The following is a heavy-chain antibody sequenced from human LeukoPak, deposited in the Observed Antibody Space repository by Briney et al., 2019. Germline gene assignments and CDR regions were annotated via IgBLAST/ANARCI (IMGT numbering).Heavy chain of an antibody. V-gene: IGHV3-74*01. D-gene: IGHD4-17*01. CDR1: GFTFSSYW. CDR2: INTDETRT. Sequence: GGSLRLSCTASGFTFSSYWMHWVRQAPGKGLLWVSRINTDETRTNYADSVKGRFTISRDNAKNTLYPQMDSLRAEDTAVYYCARGLLTQSTVTLGYWGQGTLVTVSS. CDR3: ARGLLTQSTVTLGY. J-gene: IGHJ4*02.